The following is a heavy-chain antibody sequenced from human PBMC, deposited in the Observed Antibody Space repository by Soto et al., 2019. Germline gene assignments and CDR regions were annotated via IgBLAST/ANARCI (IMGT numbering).Heavy chain of an antibody. Sequence: SETLSLTCTVSGGSISSYYWSWIRQPPGKGLEWIGYIYYSGSTNYNPSLKSRVTISVDTSKNQFSLKLSSVNAADTAVYYCARDLGAQDYGMDVWGQGTTVTVS. CDR3: ARDLGAQDYGMDV. CDR2: IYYSGST. D-gene: IGHD3-16*01. J-gene: IGHJ6*02. CDR1: GGSISSYY. V-gene: IGHV4-59*01.